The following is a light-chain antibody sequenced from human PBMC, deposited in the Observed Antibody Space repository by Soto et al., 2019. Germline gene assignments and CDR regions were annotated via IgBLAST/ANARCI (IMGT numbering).Light chain of an antibody. V-gene: IGLV2-14*01. Sequence: QSALTQPASVSGSPGQSMTISGTGTSSDVGYYNYVSWYQQHPGKAPKLMIYEVSNRPSGVSNRFSGSKSGNTASLTISGLQAEDEADYYCSSYTSSSTSVFRPGTKVTVL. CDR3: SSYTSSSTSV. J-gene: IGLJ1*01. CDR2: EVS. CDR1: SSDVGYYNY.